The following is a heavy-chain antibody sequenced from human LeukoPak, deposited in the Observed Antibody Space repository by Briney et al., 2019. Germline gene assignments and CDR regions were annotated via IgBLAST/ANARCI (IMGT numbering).Heavy chain of an antibody. V-gene: IGHV4-4*07. CDR2: IYTSGST. Sequence: SETLSLTCTVSGGSISSYYWSWIRQPAGKGLEWIGRIYTSGSTNYNPSLKSRVTISVDTSQNQFSLRLSSVTAADTAVYYCARGGIADRLGNWGQGTLVTVSS. CDR1: GGSISSYY. D-gene: IGHD6-6*01. J-gene: IGHJ4*02. CDR3: ARGGIADRLGN.